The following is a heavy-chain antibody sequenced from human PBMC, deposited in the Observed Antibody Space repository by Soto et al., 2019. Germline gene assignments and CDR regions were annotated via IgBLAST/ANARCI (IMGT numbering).Heavy chain of an antibody. CDR1: GFTFSSYA. CDR3: AKGGLGREWELLFDY. D-gene: IGHD1-26*01. V-gene: IGHV3-23*01. Sequence: GGSLRLSCAASGFTFSSYAMSWVRQAPGKGLEWVSAISGSGGSTYYADSVKGRFTISRDNSKNTLYLQMNSLRAEDTAVYYCAKGGLGREWELLFDYWGQGTLVTVSS. J-gene: IGHJ4*02. CDR2: ISGSGGST.